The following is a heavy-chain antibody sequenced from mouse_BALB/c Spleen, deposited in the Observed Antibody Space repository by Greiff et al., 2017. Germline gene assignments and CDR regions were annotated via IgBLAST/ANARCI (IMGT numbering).Heavy chain of an antibody. CDR1: GFTFSSFG. CDR2: ISSGSSTI. D-gene: IGHD4-1*01. Sequence: EVQGVESGGGLVQPGGSRKLSCAASGFTFSSFGMHWVRQAPEKGLEWVAYISSGSSTIYYADTVKGRFTISRDNPKNTLFLQMTSLRSEDTAMYYCAREGLTGSFAYWGQGTLVTVSA. V-gene: IGHV5-17*02. J-gene: IGHJ3*01. CDR3: AREGLTGSFAY.